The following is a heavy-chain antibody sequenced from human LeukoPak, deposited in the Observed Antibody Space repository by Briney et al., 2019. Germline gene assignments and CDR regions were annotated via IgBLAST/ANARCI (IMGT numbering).Heavy chain of an antibody. J-gene: IGHJ4*02. CDR1: GFTFDDYA. CDR3: ARAIDGSGIDY. V-gene: IGHV3-9*01. D-gene: IGHD3-10*01. Sequence: GGSLRLSCAASGFTFDDYAMHWVRQAPGKGLEWVSGISWNSGSIGYADSVKGRFTISRDNAKNSLYLQMNSLRAEDTAVYYCARAIDGSGIDYWGQGTLVTVSS. CDR2: ISWNSGSI.